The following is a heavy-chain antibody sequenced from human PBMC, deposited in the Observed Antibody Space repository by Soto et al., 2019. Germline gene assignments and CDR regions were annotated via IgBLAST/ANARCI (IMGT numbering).Heavy chain of an antibody. CDR2: ISSSGST. J-gene: IGHJ4*02. CDR3: ARGAGGNSWRSPTFDS. V-gene: IGHV3-48*01. D-gene: IGHD5-18*01. Sequence: GGSLRLSCAASGFTFSSYSMNWVRQAPGKGQEWVSYISSSGSTYYADSVRGRFTISRDNSKNTLYLQMSSLRAEDTAIYYCARGAGGNSWRSPTFDSWGQGTLVTVSS. CDR1: GFTFSSYS.